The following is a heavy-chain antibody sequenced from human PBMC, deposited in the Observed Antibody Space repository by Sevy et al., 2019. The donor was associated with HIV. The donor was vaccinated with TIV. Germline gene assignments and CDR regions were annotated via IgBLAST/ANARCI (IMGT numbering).Heavy chain of an antibody. J-gene: IGHJ4*02. Sequence: ASVKVSCKVSGYTLTQLSMHWVRQAPGKGLEWMGSFDPEDDETLYAQNFQDRVTMTEDTSTGTAYMELRTLRSEDTALYSCATTKDYYESSGSPFDYWGQGTLVTVSS. V-gene: IGHV1-24*01. CDR1: GYTLTQLS. D-gene: IGHD3-22*01. CDR2: FDPEDDET. CDR3: ATTKDYYESSGSPFDY.